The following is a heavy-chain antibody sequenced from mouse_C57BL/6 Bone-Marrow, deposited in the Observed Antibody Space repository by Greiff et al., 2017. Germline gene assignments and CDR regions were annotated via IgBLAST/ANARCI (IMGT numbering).Heavy chain of an antibody. CDR3: GREGHYSSGYVGYAMDY. V-gene: IGHV1-39*01. Sequence: VKPGASVKISCKASGYSFTDYTMNWVKQSNGKSLEWLGVLNPNYGTTSYNQKFNGKATLTLDQSSSTAYMHPNSLTCEESAVYYCGREGHYSSGYVGYAMDYWGQGTSVTVSS. D-gene: IGHD3-2*02. CDR1: GYSFTDYT. J-gene: IGHJ4*01. CDR2: LNPNYGTT.